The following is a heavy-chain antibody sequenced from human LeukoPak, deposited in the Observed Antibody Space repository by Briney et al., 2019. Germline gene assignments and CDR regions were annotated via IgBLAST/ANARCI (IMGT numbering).Heavy chain of an antibody. CDR3: ARAPRGYSGYVDY. V-gene: IGHV3-48*01. D-gene: IGHD5-12*01. J-gene: IGHJ4*02. CDR1: GFTFSSYA. Sequence: GGSLRLSCAASGFTFSSYAMNWVRQTPGRGLEWLSYIGLITTTTSYADSVEGRFTISRDNAKNSLFLQMNSLKVDGTAVYYCARAPRGYSGYVDYWGQGTLVTVSS. CDR2: IGLITTTT.